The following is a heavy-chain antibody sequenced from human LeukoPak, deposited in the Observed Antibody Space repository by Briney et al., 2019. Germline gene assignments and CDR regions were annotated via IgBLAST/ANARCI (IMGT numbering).Heavy chain of an antibody. CDR3: ARVSTNSRVGGYDPQWYFDL. J-gene: IGHJ2*01. V-gene: IGHV1-18*04. CDR1: GYTFMNYG. Sequence: ASVKVSCKASGYTFMNYGFTWVRQAPGQGLEWMGWISGYNGNTNYLQKFQGRVTMATDTSTNTVYMELRSLSSDDTAVYYCARVSTNSRVGGYDPQWYFDLWGRGTLVTVSS. CDR2: ISGYNGNT. D-gene: IGHD5-12*01.